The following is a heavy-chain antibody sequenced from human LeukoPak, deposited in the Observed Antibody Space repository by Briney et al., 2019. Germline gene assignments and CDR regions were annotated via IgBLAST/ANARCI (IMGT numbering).Heavy chain of an antibody. CDR3: AKGYCSGGSCYPGGFDY. Sequence: PGGSLRLSCAASGFTFRRYAMSWVRQAPGKGLEWVSAISGSGSSTYYADSVKGRFTISRDNSKNTLYLQMNSRRAEDTAVYYCAKGYCSGGSCYPGGFDYWGQGTLVTVSS. CDR2: ISGSGSST. V-gene: IGHV3-23*01. CDR1: GFTFRRYA. J-gene: IGHJ4*02. D-gene: IGHD2-15*01.